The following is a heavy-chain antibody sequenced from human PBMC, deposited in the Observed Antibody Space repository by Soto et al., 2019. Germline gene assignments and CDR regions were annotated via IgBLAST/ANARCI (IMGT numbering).Heavy chain of an antibody. CDR3: ARRPRPGVYSSGWYPFDY. V-gene: IGHV1-2*02. J-gene: IGHJ4*02. Sequence: QVQLVQSGAEVKKPGASVKVSCKASGYTFTGYYMHWVRQAPGQGLEWMGWINPNSGGTNYAQKFQGSVTMTRDTSISTAYMELSRLRSDDTAVYYCARRPRPGVYSSGWYPFDYWGQGTLVTVSS. CDR1: GYTFTGYY. CDR2: INPNSGGT. D-gene: IGHD6-19*01.